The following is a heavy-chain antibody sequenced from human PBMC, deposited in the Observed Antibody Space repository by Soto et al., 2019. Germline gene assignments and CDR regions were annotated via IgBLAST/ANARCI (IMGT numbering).Heavy chain of an antibody. V-gene: IGHV1-18*04. CDR2: ISAYNGNT. J-gene: IGHJ6*02. D-gene: IGHD6-6*01. CDR1: GYTFTSYG. CDR3: ARGVLRAARSKYYYYGMDV. Sequence: GASVKVSCKASGYTFTSYGISWVRQAPGQGXEWMGWISAYNGNTNYAQKLQGRVTMTTDTSTSTAYMELRSLRSDDTAVYYCARGVLRAARSKYYYYGMDVWGQGTTVTVSS.